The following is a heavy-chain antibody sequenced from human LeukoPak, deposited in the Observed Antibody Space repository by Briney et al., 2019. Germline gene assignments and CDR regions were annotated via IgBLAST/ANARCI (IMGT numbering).Heavy chain of an antibody. CDR2: IIPIFGTA. V-gene: IGHV1-69*06. CDR3: ARLSSHYGDYKVDP. Sequence: ASVKVSCKASGGTFSSYAISWVRQAPGQGLEWMGGIIPIFGTANYAQKFQGRVTITADKSTSTAYMELSSLRSEDTAVYYCARLSSHYGDYKVDPWGQGTLVTVSS. J-gene: IGHJ5*02. D-gene: IGHD4-17*01. CDR1: GGTFSSYA.